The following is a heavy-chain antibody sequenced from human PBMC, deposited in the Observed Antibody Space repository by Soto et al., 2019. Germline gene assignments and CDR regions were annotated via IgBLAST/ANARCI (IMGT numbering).Heavy chain of an antibody. CDR1: RDAFSKFL. D-gene: IGHD6-19*01. CDR2: IIPIFGTA. CDR3: AIVRYSSPMGYYYGMDV. Sequence: KVYCKRARDAFSKFLVSCLLKTPGLGLEWVGGIIPIFGTANYAQKFQGRVTITADESTSTSYMEVNNLRSEDTAVYYCAIVRYSSPMGYYYGMDVWGQGTTVTVSS. V-gene: IGHV1-69*01. J-gene: IGHJ6*02.